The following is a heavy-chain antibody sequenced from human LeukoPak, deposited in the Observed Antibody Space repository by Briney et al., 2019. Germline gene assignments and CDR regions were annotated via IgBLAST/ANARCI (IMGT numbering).Heavy chain of an antibody. V-gene: IGHV3-33*01. CDR1: GFTFSSYG. CDR3: ASGYSGYDSRYYFDY. Sequence: GGSLRLSCAGTGFTFSSYGMHWVRQAPGKGLEWVAVIWYDGSNKYYADSVKGRFTISRDNSKNTLYLQMNSLRAEDTAVYYCASGYSGYDSRYYFDYWGQGTLVTVSS. D-gene: IGHD5-12*01. J-gene: IGHJ4*02. CDR2: IWYDGSNK.